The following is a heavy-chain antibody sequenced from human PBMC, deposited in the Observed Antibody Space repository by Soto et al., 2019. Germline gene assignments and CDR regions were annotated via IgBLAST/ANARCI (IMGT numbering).Heavy chain of an antibody. CDR1: GGTFSSYT. V-gene: IGHV1-69*02. CDR2: IIPISGIA. Sequence: SVKVSCKASGGTFSSYTISWVRQAPGQGLEWMGRIIPISGIANHAQKFQGRVTITADKSTGTAYMELSSLRSDDTAVYYCARAPPYYYDSSGYYYVGGMDVWG. J-gene: IGHJ6*02. D-gene: IGHD3-22*01. CDR3: ARAPPYYYDSSGYYYVGGMDV.